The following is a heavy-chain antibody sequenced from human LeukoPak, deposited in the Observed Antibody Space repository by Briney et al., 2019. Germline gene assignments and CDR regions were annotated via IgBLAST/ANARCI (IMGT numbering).Heavy chain of an antibody. CDR3: ARGSRVVGAYWFDP. CDR2: INHSGST. J-gene: IGHJ5*02. CDR1: GRSFSGYY. Sequence: SETLSLTCAVHGRSFSGYYWSLIRQPPGKGLEWIGEINHSGSTNYNPSLKSRVTISVDTSKNQFSLKLSSVTAADTAVYYCARGSRVVGAYWFDPWGQGTLVTVSS. D-gene: IGHD1-26*01. V-gene: IGHV4-34*01.